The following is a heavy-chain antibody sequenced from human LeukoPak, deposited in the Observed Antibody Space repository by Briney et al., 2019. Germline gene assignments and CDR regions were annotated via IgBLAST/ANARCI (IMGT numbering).Heavy chain of an antibody. D-gene: IGHD5/OR15-5a*01. J-gene: IGHJ4*02. CDR2: IYYSGST. CDR3: AREGVSVTNFDF. CDR1: GGSISSSSYY. V-gene: IGHV4-39*07. Sequence: SETLSLTCTVSGGSISSSSYYWGWIRQPPGKGLEWIGSIYYSGSTYYNPSLKSRVTISVDTSKNQFSLKLNFVTAADTAVYYCAREGVSVTNFDFWGQGTLVTVSS.